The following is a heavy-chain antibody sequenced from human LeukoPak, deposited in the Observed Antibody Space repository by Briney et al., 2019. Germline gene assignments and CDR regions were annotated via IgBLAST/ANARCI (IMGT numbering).Heavy chain of an antibody. D-gene: IGHD3-16*01. CDR1: GFTLSSYW. J-gene: IGHJ3*02. Sequence: PGGSLRLSCAASGFTLSSYWMHWVRQAPGKGLVWVSRLNSDGSSTNYAGSVKGRFTISRDNAKKTLYLQMNSLRAEDTAVYYCAREKGGAAFDIWGQGTMVTVSS. CDR2: LNSDGSST. V-gene: IGHV3-74*01. CDR3: AREKGGAAFDI.